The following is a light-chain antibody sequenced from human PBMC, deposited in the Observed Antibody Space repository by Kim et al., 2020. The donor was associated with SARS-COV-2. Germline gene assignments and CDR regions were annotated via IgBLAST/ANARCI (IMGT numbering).Light chain of an antibody. Sequence: DIQMTQSPSSVSASVGDRVIITCRASQGINNWLAWYQKKPGKAPKLLISAASNLENGVPSRFSGSGSGTDFTLTISGLQPEDSATYFCQQASSFPITFGQGTRLEIK. V-gene: IGKV1-12*01. J-gene: IGKJ5*01. CDR2: AAS. CDR3: QQASSFPIT. CDR1: QGINNW.